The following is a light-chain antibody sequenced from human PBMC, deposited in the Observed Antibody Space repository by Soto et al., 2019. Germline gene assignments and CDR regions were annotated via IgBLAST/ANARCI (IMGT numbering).Light chain of an antibody. Sequence: EIVRTQSPATLSVSPGEGATLSCRAGQSVDYNLAWYQLKPGQAPRLXIYGASTRETGVPARFGCSGAGTECTRTISSLQSDDFTVDYCQQSNNWTPTFGQGTKVDI. CDR2: GAS. V-gene: IGKV3-15*01. CDR1: QSVDYN. J-gene: IGKJ1*01. CDR3: QQSNNWTPT.